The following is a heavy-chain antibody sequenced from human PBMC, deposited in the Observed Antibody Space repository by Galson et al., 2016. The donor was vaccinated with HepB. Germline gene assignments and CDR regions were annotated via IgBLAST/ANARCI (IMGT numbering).Heavy chain of an antibody. Sequence: SLRLSCAASGFTFSNYAMSWVRQAPGKGLEWVSAISGSGGRTYYADSVKGRFTISRDISRNTLYLQKNSLRAEDTAVYYCAKDRADTAMANFNYWGQGTLVTVSS. J-gene: IGHJ4*02. CDR1: GFTFSNYA. CDR2: ISGSGGRT. D-gene: IGHD5-18*01. CDR3: AKDRADTAMANFNY. V-gene: IGHV3-23*01.